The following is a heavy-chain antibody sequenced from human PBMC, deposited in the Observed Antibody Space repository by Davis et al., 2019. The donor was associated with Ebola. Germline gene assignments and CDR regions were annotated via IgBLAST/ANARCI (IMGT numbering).Heavy chain of an antibody. CDR3: ARDRPLDFFFGDYYGMDV. V-gene: IGHV3-23*01. D-gene: IGHD3-16*01. CDR2: ISAGGGST. Sequence: PGGSLRLSCAASGFTFSTYAMSWVRQAPGKGLEWVSTISAGGGSTYYADSVKGRFTISRDNAKNSLYLQMNSLRAEDTAVYYCARDRPLDFFFGDYYGMDVWGQGTTVTVSS. J-gene: IGHJ6*02. CDR1: GFTFSTYA.